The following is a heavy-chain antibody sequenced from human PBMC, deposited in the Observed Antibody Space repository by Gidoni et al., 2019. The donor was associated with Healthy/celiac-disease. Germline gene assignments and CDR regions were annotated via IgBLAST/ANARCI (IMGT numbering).Heavy chain of an antibody. CDR2: ISYDGSNK. CDR1: GFTFSSYA. Sequence: QVQLVESGGGVVQPGRSLRLSCAASGFTFSSYAMHWVRQAPGKGLEWVAVISYDGSNKYYADSVKGRFTISRDNSKNTLYLQMNSLRAEDTAVYYCARWGNDAFDIWGQGTMVTVSS. J-gene: IGHJ3*02. D-gene: IGHD3-16*01. V-gene: IGHV3-30*04. CDR3: ARWGNDAFDI.